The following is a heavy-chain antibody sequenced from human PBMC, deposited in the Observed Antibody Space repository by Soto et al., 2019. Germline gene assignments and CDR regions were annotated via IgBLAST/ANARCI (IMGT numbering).Heavy chain of an antibody. CDR2: ISSSSGST. CDR1: GFTFSSYS. CDR3: AKLTARTGLILGY. V-gene: IGHV3-21*04. D-gene: IGHD2-8*02. J-gene: IGHJ4*02. Sequence: PGGSLRLSCAASGFTFSSYSMNWVRQAPGKGLEWVSSISSSSGSTYYADSVKGRFTISRDNAKNTLYLQMNSLRAEDTAVYYCAKLTARTGLILGYWGQGTLVTVSS.